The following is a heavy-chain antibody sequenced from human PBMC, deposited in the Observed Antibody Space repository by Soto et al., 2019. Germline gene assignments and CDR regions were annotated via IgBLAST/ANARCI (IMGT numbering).Heavy chain of an antibody. D-gene: IGHD2-21*01. CDR3: TPILSRVLKTYGMDG. CDR1: GFTFSNAW. J-gene: IGHJ6*02. CDR2: IKSKTDGGTT. V-gene: IGHV3-15*01. Sequence: EVQLVESGGGLVKPGGSLRLSCAASGFTFSNAWMSWVRQAPGKGLEWVGRIKSKTDGGTTDYAAPVKGRFTISRDDSKNTLYLQMNSQKAESAAVYYCTPILSRVLKTYGMDGWGQLSTVTVCS.